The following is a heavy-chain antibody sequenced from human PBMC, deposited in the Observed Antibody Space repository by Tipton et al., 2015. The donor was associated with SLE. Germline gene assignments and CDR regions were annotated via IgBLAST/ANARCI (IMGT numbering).Heavy chain of an antibody. CDR2: IRNDGSNK. D-gene: IGHD1-1*01. J-gene: IGHJ4*02. CDR3: AKDRNSDGYYWGGGQRLH. V-gene: IGHV3-30*02. CDR1: GFSFSNYG. Sequence: SLRLSCEASGFSFSNYGIHWVRQAPGKGLEWVAFIRNDGSNKYYADSVKGRFTISRDNSKNTLYLQMHSLRAEDTAVYYCAKDRNSDGYYWGGGQRLHWGQGTLVTVSS.